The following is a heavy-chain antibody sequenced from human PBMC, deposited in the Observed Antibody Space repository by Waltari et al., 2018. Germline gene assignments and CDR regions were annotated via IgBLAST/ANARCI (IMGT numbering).Heavy chain of an antibody. J-gene: IGHJ5*02. Sequence: QVQLVQSGAEVKKPGASVKVSCKASGYTFAGYYMHWVRQAPGQGLEWMGWINPNSGGTNYAQKFQGRVTMTRDTSISTAYMELSRLRSDDTAVYYCARGPTIFLQLGWFDPWGQGTLVTVSS. V-gene: IGHV1-2*02. CDR2: INPNSGGT. CDR3: ARGPTIFLQLGWFDP. CDR1: GYTFAGYY. D-gene: IGHD3-9*01.